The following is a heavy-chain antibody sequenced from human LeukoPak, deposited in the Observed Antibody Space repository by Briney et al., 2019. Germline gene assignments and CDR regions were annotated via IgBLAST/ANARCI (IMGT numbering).Heavy chain of an antibody. V-gene: IGHV1-46*01. CDR1: TFTSYY. Sequence: GASVKVSCKAYTFTSYYMHWVRQAPGQGLEWMGIINPSGGSTSYAQKFQGRVTMTRDMSTSTVYMELSSLRSEDTAVYYCARDVPGRVTAGFDYWGQGTLVTVSS. CDR2: INPSGGST. J-gene: IGHJ4*02. CDR3: ARDVPGRVTAGFDY. D-gene: IGHD1-14*01.